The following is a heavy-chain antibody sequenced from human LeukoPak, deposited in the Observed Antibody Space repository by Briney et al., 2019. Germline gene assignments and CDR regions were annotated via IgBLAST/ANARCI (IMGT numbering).Heavy chain of an antibody. CDR3: AREGSGYYYDY. Sequence: SETLSLTCTVSGGSISSYYWSWIRQPPGKGLEWIGYIYYSGSTNYNPSLKSRVTISVDTSKNQFSLKLSSVTAADTAVYYCAREGSGYYYDYRGQGTLVTVSS. D-gene: IGHD3-22*01. CDR1: GGSISSYY. J-gene: IGHJ4*02. V-gene: IGHV4-59*01. CDR2: IYYSGST.